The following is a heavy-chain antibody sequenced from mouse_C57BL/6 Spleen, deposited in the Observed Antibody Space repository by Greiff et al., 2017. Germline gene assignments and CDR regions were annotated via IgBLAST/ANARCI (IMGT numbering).Heavy chain of an antibody. CDR1: GYTFTSYW. CDR3: ARRLGHYYFDD. Sequence: QVQLQQPGAELVMPGASVKLSCKASGYTFTSYWMHWVKQRPGQGLEWIGGIDPSDSYTNYNQKFKGKSTLTVDKSSSTAYMQLSSLTSEDSAVYYCARRLGHYYFDDWGQGTTLTVAS. V-gene: IGHV1-69*01. CDR2: IDPSDSYT. J-gene: IGHJ2*01. D-gene: IGHD1-2*01.